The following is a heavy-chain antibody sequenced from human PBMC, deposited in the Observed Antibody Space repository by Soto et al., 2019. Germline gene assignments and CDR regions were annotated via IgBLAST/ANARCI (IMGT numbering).Heavy chain of an antibody. J-gene: IGHJ4*02. CDR3: ARRGSRHTFDY. D-gene: IGHD3-10*01. CDR2: IYEGGTT. CDR1: GASISRTGFH. V-gene: IGHV4-39*01. Sequence: QLQLQESGPGLVKPSETLSLTCAVSGASISRTGFHWGWIRQPPGQGLEWIGSIYEGGTTFYNSSLKSRVTISADTSKNHFSLKLNSVTAADTAVYFCARRGSRHTFDYWGQGTLVTVSS.